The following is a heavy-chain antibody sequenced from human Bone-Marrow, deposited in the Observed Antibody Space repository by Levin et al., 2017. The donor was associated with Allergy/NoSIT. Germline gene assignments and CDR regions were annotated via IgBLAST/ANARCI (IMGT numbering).Heavy chain of an antibody. D-gene: IGHD3-9*01. V-gene: IGHV4-30-4*01. Sequence: SETLSLTCNVSGGSINSGDSYWSWIRQPPGKGLEWIGYIYYSGSTYYNPSLKSRITISIDTSKSQFSLQLSSVTAADTAVYYCARLSLTFYDILTGYYSPIGTFDFWGQGTLVTVSS. CDR2: IYYSGST. CDR3: ARLSLTFYDILTGYYSPIGTFDF. CDR1: GGSINSGDSY. J-gene: IGHJ4*02.